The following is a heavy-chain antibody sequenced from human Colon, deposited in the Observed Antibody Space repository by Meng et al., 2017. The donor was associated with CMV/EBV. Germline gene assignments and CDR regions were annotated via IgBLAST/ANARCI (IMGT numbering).Heavy chain of an antibody. Sequence: SCAASGFTFSDYYMGWIRQAPGKGLEWVSYISSSGSTIYYADSVKGRFTISRDNAKNSLYLQMNSLRAEDTAVYYCARAWSGFNWFDPWGQGTLVTVSS. CDR2: ISSSGSTI. D-gene: IGHD3-3*01. J-gene: IGHJ5*02. V-gene: IGHV3-11*04. CDR3: ARAWSGFNWFDP. CDR1: GFTFSDYY.